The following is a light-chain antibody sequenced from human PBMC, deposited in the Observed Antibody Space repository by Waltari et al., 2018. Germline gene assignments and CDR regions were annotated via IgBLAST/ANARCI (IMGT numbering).Light chain of an antibody. CDR2: EVT. CDR1: SNDIGGYDH. Sequence: QSALTQPPSASGSPGQSVTISCTGTSNDIGGYDHVSWYQQHPGKAPQLMFYEVTTRPSGVPDRSSGSKSGNPASLTVSGLQAEDEADYYCCSYAGSNNLGVFGGGTKLTVL. CDR3: CSYAGSNNLGV. J-gene: IGLJ3*02. V-gene: IGLV2-8*01.